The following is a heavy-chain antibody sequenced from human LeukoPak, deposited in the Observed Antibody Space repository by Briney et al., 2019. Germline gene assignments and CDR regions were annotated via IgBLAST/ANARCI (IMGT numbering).Heavy chain of an antibody. J-gene: IGHJ4*02. CDR2: ISGSDAST. CDR3: AKDGARTGVRYFDY. CDR1: GFTFTSYA. D-gene: IGHD7-27*01. V-gene: IGHV3-23*01. Sequence: GGSLRLSCVASGFTFTSYAMNWVRQAPGKGLEWVSGISGSDASTHYADSVKGRFTISRDNSKNTVYLQMNSLRVDDTAVYYCAKDGARTGVRYFDYWGQGTLVTVSS.